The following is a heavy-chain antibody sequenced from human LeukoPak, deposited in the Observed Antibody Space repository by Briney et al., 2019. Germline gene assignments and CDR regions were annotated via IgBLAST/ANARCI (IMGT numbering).Heavy chain of an antibody. J-gene: IGHJ4*02. CDR1: GFTFSSYW. V-gene: IGHV3-7*01. CDR2: IKQDGSEK. D-gene: IGHD2-15*01. CDR3: AREVVVVATYFDY. Sequence: GGSLRLSCAASGFTFSSYWMSWVRQAPGKGLEWVANIKQDGSEKYYVDSGKGRFTISRDNAKNSLYLQMNSLRAEDTAVYYCAREVVVVATYFDYWGQGTLVTVSS.